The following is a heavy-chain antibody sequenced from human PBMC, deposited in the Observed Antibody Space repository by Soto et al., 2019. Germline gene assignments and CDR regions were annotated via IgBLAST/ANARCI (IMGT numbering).Heavy chain of an antibody. D-gene: IGHD4-17*01. V-gene: IGHV3-21*01. CDR2: TSSSSSYI. CDR1: GFTFSSYS. J-gene: IGHJ6*02. CDR3: ARDPTTVANYYYYGMDV. Sequence: PGGSLRLSCAASGFTFSSYSMNWVRQAPGKGLEWVSSTSSSSSYIYYADSVKGRFTISRDNAKNSLYLQMNSLRAEDTAVYYCARDPTTVANYYYYGMDVWGQGTTVTVSS.